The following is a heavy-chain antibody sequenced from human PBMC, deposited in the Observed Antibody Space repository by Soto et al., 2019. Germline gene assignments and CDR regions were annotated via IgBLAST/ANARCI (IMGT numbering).Heavy chain of an antibody. V-gene: IGHV1-69*06. CDR1: GGTFSSYA. Sequence: SVKVSCKASGGTFSSYAISWVRQAPGQGLEWMGGIIPIFGTANYAQKFQGRVTITADKSTSTAYMELSSLRSEDTAVYYCARDLDIVVVVAAMDYYGMDVWGQGTTVSVSS. CDR2: IIPIFGTA. D-gene: IGHD2-15*01. J-gene: IGHJ6*02. CDR3: ARDLDIVVVVAAMDYYGMDV.